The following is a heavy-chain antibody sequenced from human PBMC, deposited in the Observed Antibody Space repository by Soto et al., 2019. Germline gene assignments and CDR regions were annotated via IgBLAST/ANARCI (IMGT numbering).Heavy chain of an antibody. Sequence: SETLSLTCTVSGGSISSGDYFWSWIRQSPGKGLEWIGYISSIGSTYYNPSLMSRVSVSRDTSKNQFSLKLSSVTTTDTAVYYCARGLVIRPYYYHGMDVWGQGTTVT. CDR1: GGSISSGDYF. CDR2: ISSIGST. V-gene: IGHV4-30-4*01. D-gene: IGHD3-9*01. J-gene: IGHJ6*02. CDR3: ARGLVIRPYYYHGMDV.